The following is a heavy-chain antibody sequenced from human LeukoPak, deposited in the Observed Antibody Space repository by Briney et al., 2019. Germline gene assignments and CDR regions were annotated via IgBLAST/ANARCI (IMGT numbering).Heavy chain of an antibody. CDR1: GFIFSSYA. CDR3: ARPMGADTIYGMDV. Sequence: GGSPRLSCAASGFIFSSYAMHWVRQAQGKGLEWLALISYGGSNKQYVDSVKGRFTISRDNSKNTLYLQMNSLRGEDTAVYYCARPMGADTIYGMDVWGQRTTDTVSS. J-gene: IGHJ6*02. CDR2: ISYGGSNK. D-gene: IGHD3-16*01. V-gene: IGHV3-30-3*01.